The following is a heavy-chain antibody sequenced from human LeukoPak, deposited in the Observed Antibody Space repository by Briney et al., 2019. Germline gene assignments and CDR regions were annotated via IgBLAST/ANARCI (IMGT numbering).Heavy chain of an antibody. CDR3: ARGGSSGYWGYFDY. CDR1: GLTVSSNY. Sequence: QPGGSLRLSCAASGLTVSSNYMSWVRQAPGKGLEWVSVIYIGDSTYYADSVKGRFTISRDNSKNTMYLQMSRLRVEDTAIYYCARGGSSGYWGYFDYWGQGTLVTVSS. CDR2: IYIGDST. D-gene: IGHD3-22*01. J-gene: IGHJ4*02. V-gene: IGHV3-53*01.